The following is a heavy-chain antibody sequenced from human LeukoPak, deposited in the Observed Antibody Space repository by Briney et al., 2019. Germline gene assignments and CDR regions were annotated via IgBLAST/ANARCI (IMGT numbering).Heavy chain of an antibody. D-gene: IGHD6-13*01. CDR2: ISSGGMWI. Sequence: GGSLRLSCAASGFTFSSYSMNWVRQAPGKGLEWVSSISSGGMWIYYADSLKGRFTISRDNSKNTLYLQMNSLRAEDTAVYYCARDRSSSWPDWGQGTLVTVSS. V-gene: IGHV3-21*01. J-gene: IGHJ4*02. CDR1: GFTFSSYS. CDR3: ARDRSSSWPD.